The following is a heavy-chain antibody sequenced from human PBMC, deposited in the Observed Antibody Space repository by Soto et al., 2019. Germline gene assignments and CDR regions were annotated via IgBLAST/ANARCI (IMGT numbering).Heavy chain of an antibody. CDR1: GFTFSSYS. V-gene: IGHV3-21*01. CDR3: ARDQPSTLTYYDILHRYLDY. J-gene: IGHJ4*02. CDR2: ISSSSSYI. Sequence: GGSLRLSCAASGFTFSSYSMNWVRQAPGKGLEWVSSISSSSSYIYYADSVRGRFTISRDNAKNSLYLQMNSLRAEDTAVYYCARDQPSTLTYYDILHRYLDYCGQGTLVTVSS. D-gene: IGHD3-9*01.